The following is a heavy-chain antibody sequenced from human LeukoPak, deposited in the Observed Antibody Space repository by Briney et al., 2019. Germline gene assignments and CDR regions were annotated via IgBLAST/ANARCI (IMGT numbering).Heavy chain of an antibody. J-gene: IGHJ4*02. CDR3: ARVASDYYGSGSYSYYFDY. Sequence: SETLSLTCTVSGGSISSGGYYWRWIRQHPGKGLEWIGYVYYSGSTYYNPSLKSRVTISVDTSKNQFSLKLSSVTAADTAVYYCARVASDYYGSGSYSYYFDYWGQGTLVTVSS. D-gene: IGHD3-10*01. CDR2: VYYSGST. V-gene: IGHV4-31*03. CDR1: GGSISSGGYY.